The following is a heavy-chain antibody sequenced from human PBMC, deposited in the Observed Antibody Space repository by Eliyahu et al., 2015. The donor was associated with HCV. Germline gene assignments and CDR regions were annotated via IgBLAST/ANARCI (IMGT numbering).Heavy chain of an antibody. D-gene: IGHD3-10*01. CDR2: IYHSGST. V-gene: IGHV4-38-2*01. Sequence: QVQLQESGPGLVKPSETLSLTCAVSGYSISXGYCWGWVRQPPGKGLEWIGSIYHSGSTYYNPSLKSRVTISVDTSKNQFSLKLSSVTAADTAVYYCARGRSGLWFGELDLLFDYWGQGTLVTVSS. CDR3: ARGRSGLWFGELDLLFDY. J-gene: IGHJ4*02. CDR1: GYSISXGYC.